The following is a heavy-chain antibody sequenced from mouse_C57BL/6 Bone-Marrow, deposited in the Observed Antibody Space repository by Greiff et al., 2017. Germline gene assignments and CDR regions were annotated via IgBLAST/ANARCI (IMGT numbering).Heavy chain of an antibody. D-gene: IGHD2-10*01. V-gene: IGHV3-1*01. CDR3: SRGPLLQEYIDF. J-gene: IGHJ1*03. CDR1: GYSITSGYD. CDR2: ISYSGST. Sequence: VQLQQSGPGMVKPSQSLSLTCTVTGYSITSGYDWHWIRHFPGNKLEWMGYISYSGSTNYNPSLKSRISITHDTSKNHFFLKLNTVTTEDTATYYCSRGPLLQEYIDFWGTGTTVTVSS.